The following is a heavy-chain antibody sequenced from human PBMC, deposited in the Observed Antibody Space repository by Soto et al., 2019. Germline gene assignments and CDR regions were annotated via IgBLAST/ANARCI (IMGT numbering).Heavy chain of an antibody. V-gene: IGHV1-8*01. CDR1: GYTFTSYD. D-gene: IGHD3-3*01. CDR2: MNPNSGNT. Sequence: ASVKVSCKASGYTFTSYDINWVRQATGQGLEWMGWMNPNSGNTGYAQKFQGRVTMTRNTSISTAYMELSSLRSEDTAVYYCARAPTYYDFWSGYYSAYYYYYYMDVWGKGTTVTVCS. CDR3: ARAPTYYDFWSGYYSAYYYYYYMDV. J-gene: IGHJ6*03.